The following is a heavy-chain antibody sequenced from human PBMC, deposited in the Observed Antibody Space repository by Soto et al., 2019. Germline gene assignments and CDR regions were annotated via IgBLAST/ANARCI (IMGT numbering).Heavy chain of an antibody. V-gene: IGHV4-34*01. CDR2: INHTGSP. D-gene: IGHD2-21*01. CDR1: GGPFNNYY. J-gene: IGHJ1*01. CDR3: ASQVGIPNNRVGVV. Sequence: QLQLQQWGAGLLKPSETLSLTCAVYGGPFNNYYWSWIRQSPTKGLEWIGEINHTGSPNYNPSPKRRVTTSIDTSKKQISLKLSSVTAADTAVYYCASQVGIPNNRVGVVWGQGTLVTVSS.